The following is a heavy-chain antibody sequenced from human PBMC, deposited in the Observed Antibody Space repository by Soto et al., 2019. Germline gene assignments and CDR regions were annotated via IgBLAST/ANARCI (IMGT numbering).Heavy chain of an antibody. Sequence: GGSLRLSCAASGFTFSSYSMNWVRQAPGKGLEWVSSISSSSSYIYYADSVKGRFTISRDNAKNSLYLQMNSLRAEDTAVYYCARDPLYSYGQYYFDYWGQGTLVTVSS. D-gene: IGHD5-18*01. J-gene: IGHJ4*02. V-gene: IGHV3-21*01. CDR2: ISSSSSYI. CDR3: ARDPLYSYGQYYFDY. CDR1: GFTFSSYS.